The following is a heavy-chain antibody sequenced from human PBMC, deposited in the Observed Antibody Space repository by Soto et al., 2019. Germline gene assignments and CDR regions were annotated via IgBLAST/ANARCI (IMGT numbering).Heavy chain of an antibody. V-gene: IGHV1-69*01. J-gene: IGHJ5*02. Sequence: QVQLVQSGAEVKKPGSSVKVSCKASGGSFSTFAISWVRQAPGQGLEWMGGIIPIFNTAKYTQKFQGRVTLLADESTSTAYMELSSLRSADTAVYYCARDHPLARGNNWFDPWGQGTLVTVSS. CDR3: ARDHPLARGNNWFDP. CDR2: IIPIFNTA. CDR1: GGSFSTFA. D-gene: IGHD5-12*01.